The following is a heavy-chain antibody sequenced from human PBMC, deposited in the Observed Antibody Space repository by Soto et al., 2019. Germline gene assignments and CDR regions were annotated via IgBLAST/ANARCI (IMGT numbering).Heavy chain of an antibody. CDR2: IIPIFGTA. CDR3: ASRGIAEAGTQDGFDI. Sequence: RKKHEQGLEWMGGIIPIFGTANYAQKFQGRVTITADESTSTAYMELSSLRAEDTAVYYCASRGIAEAGTQDGFDIPGQAT. V-gene: IGHV1-69*01. J-gene: IGHJ3*02. D-gene: IGHD6-19*01.